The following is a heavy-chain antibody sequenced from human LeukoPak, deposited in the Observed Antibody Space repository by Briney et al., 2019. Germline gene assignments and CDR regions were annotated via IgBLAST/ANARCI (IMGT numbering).Heavy chain of an antibody. J-gene: IGHJ4*02. CDR2: INWNGGST. CDR3: ARGTMFPYYFDY. Sequence: GGSLRLSCAASGFTFSSYGMSWVRQAPGKGLEWVSGINWNGGSTGYADSVKGRFTISRDNAKNSLYLQMNSLRAEDTAVYYCARGTMFPYYFDYWGQGTLVTVSS. CDR1: GFTFSSYG. V-gene: IGHV3-20*04. D-gene: IGHD3-10*02.